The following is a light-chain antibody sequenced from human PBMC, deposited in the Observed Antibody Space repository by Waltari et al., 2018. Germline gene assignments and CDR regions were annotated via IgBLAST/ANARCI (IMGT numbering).Light chain of an antibody. CDR1: SSDVGNYNL. CDR3: CSYVGLGTYV. CDR2: EVT. J-gene: IGLJ1*01. V-gene: IGLV2-23*02. Sequence: QSGLTQPASASGSPGQSITISCTGTSSDVGNYNLVSWYQQHPGKAPKLLIYEVTKRASGTSDRISASKYGDTAALTISGLQAQEDEADYYCCSYVGLGTYVFGTGTKVTV.